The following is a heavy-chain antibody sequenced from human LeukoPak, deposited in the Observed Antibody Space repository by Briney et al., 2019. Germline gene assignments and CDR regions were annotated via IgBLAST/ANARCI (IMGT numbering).Heavy chain of an antibody. J-gene: IGHJ4*02. D-gene: IGHD3-22*01. CDR2: ISSSSSYI. CDR3: ARDRVGDYYDSSGYPFGY. CDR1: GFTFSSYS. Sequence: QAGGSLRLSCAASGFTFSSYSMNWVRQAPGKGPEWVSSISSSSSYIYCADSVKGRFTISRDNAKNSLYLQMNSLRAEDTAVYYCARDRVGDYYDSSGYPFGYXGQGXLVTVSS. V-gene: IGHV3-21*01.